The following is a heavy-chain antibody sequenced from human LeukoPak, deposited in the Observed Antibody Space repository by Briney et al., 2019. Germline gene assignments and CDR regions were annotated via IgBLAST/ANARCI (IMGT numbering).Heavy chain of an antibody. Sequence: SGGSLRLSRAASGFTFDDYAMHWVRQAPGKGLEWVSGISWNSGSIGYAGSVKGRFTISRDNAKNSLYLQMNSLRAEDTALYYCAKAAYYYDSSAFDYWGQGTLVTVSS. V-gene: IGHV3-9*01. CDR1: GFTFDDYA. D-gene: IGHD3-22*01. CDR3: AKAAYYYDSSAFDY. J-gene: IGHJ4*02. CDR2: ISWNSGSI.